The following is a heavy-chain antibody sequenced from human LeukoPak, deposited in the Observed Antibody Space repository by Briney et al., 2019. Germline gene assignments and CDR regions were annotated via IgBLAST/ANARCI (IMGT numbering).Heavy chain of an antibody. CDR3: AKDLGYYDSSGYYGY. J-gene: IGHJ4*02. V-gene: IGHV3-30-3*01. Sequence: GGSPRLSCAASGFTFSSYAMHWVRQAPGKGLEWVAVISYDGSNKYYADSVKGRFTISRDNSKNTLYLQMNSLRAEDTAVYYCAKDLGYYDSSGYYGYWGQGTLVTVSS. CDR2: ISYDGSNK. CDR1: GFTFSSYA. D-gene: IGHD3-22*01.